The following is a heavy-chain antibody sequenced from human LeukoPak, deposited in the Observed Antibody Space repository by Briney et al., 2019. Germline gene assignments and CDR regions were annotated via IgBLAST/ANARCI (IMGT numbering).Heavy chain of an antibody. Sequence: GGSLRLSCAAFGFTFSSYWMSWVRQAPGKGLEWVANIKQDGSEKYYVDSVKGRFTISRDNAKNSLYLQMNSLRAEDTAVYYCARDTRWGGEDFDYWGQGTLATVSS. CDR3: ARDTRWGGEDFDY. CDR1: GFTFSSYW. CDR2: IKQDGSEK. V-gene: IGHV3-7*04. D-gene: IGHD2-2*01. J-gene: IGHJ4*02.